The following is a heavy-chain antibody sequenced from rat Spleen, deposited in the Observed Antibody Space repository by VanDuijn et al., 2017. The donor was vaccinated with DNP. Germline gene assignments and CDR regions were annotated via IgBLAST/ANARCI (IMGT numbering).Heavy chain of an antibody. Sequence: EVQLVESGGGLVQPGRSLKLSCVASGFTFTDYNLAWVRQVPKKGLEWVASIRFVGGDTYYGDSVKGRFTISRDNAKSTLYLQMDSLRSEDTATYYCARHARRIGMDAWGQGASVTVSS. V-gene: IGHV5-22*01. CDR3: ARHARRIGMDA. CDR2: IRFVGGDT. CDR1: GFTFTDYN. D-gene: IGHD1-11*01. J-gene: IGHJ4*01.